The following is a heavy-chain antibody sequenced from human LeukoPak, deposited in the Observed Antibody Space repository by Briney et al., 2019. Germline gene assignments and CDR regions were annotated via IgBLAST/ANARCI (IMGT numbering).Heavy chain of an antibody. CDR2: ISGSGGST. D-gene: IGHD3-3*01. Sequence: GESLRLSCAASGFTFSSYAMSWVRQAPGKGLEWVSAISGSGGSTYYADSVKGRFTISRDNSKNTLYLQMNGLRAEDTAVYYCAKSAGYYDFWSGYPFDYWGQGTLVTVSS. CDR1: GFTFSSYA. V-gene: IGHV3-23*01. J-gene: IGHJ4*02. CDR3: AKSAGYYDFWSGYPFDY.